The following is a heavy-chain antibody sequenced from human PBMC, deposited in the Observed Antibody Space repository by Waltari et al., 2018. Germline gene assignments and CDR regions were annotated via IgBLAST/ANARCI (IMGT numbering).Heavy chain of an antibody. CDR2: MNPNSGNT. Sequence: QVQLVQSGAEVKKPGASVKVSCKASGYTFTSYDINWVRQATGQGLEWMGWMNPNSGNTGYAQKFQGRVTITADESTSTAYMELSSLRSEDTAVYYCASSDPAVAEPFDYWGQGTLVTVSS. V-gene: IGHV1-8*01. D-gene: IGHD6-19*01. CDR1: GYTFTSYD. CDR3: ASSDPAVAEPFDY. J-gene: IGHJ4*02.